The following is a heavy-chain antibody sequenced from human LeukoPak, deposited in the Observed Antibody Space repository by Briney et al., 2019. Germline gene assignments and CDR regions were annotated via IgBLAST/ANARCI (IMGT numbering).Heavy chain of an antibody. CDR2: IYYSGST. CDR1: GGSISSSSYY. J-gene: IGHJ4*02. D-gene: IGHD6-13*01. V-gene: IGHV4-39*07. CDR3: ARLSGSSSWYESPDY. Sequence: SETLSLTCTVSGGSISSSSYYWGWTRQPPGKGLEWIGSIYYSGSTYYNPSLKSRVTISVDTSKNQFSLKLSSVTAADTAVYYCARLSGSSSWYESPDYWGQGTLVTVSS.